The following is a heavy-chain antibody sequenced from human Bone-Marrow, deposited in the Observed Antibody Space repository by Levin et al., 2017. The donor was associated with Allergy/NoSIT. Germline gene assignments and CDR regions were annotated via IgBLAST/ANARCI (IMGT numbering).Heavy chain of an antibody. V-gene: IGHV3-30*18. CDR2: ISYDGSFK. CDR1: GFMFETHG. Sequence: GGSLRLSCVASGFMFETHGMHWVRQAPGKGLEWLAVISYDGSFKYIVEPAKGRFTISRDNSKNSVFLQMDSLRAEDTAVYYCAKQDTHFNFWTGPLKYSYTYGLDVWGQGNTVTVSS. D-gene: IGHD3/OR15-3a*01. J-gene: IGHJ6*02. CDR3: AKQDTHFNFWTGPLKYSYTYGLDV.